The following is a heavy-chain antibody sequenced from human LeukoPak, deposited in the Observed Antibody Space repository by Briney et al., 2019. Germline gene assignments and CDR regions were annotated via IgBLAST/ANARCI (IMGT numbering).Heavy chain of an antibody. CDR1: GFTFSAYW. D-gene: IGHD3-9*01. Sequence: GGSLRLSCAASGFTFSAYWMTWVRQAPGRGLEWVANIRDDGSEEYYGDSVRGRFTISRDNAKNSLYLQMNSLRAEDTAVYYCARGGAGDYDILTGPLDYWGQGTLVTVSS. V-gene: IGHV3-7*01. CDR2: IRDDGSEE. CDR3: ARGGAGDYDILTGPLDY. J-gene: IGHJ4*02.